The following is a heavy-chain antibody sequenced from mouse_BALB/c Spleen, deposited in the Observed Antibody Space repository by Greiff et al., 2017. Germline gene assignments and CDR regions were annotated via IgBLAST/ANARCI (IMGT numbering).Heavy chain of an antibody. J-gene: IGHJ2*01. CDR2: IYPGSGST. Sequence: QVQLKESGPDLVKPGASVKLSCKASGYTFTSYWMHWVKQRPGQGLEWIGNIYPGSGSTNYDEKFKSKATLTVDTSSSTAYMQLSSLTSEDSAVYYCTRYGYPDYWGQGTTLTVSS. CDR3: TRYGYPDY. V-gene: IGHV1S5*01. D-gene: IGHD2-2*01. CDR1: GYTFTSYW.